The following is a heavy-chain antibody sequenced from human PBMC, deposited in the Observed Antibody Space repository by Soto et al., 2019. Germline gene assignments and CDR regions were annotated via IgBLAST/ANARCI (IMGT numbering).Heavy chain of an antibody. V-gene: IGHV4-59*01. D-gene: IGHD3-3*01. J-gene: IGHJ6*02. Sequence: SETLSLTCTVSGGSISSYYWSWIRQPPGKGLEWIGYIYYSGSTNYNPSLKSRVPISVDTSKNQFSLKRSSVTAADTAVSYCGRARDDYDFWSGPSYGMDVWGQGATVTIAS. CDR2: IYYSGST. CDR1: GGSISSYY. CDR3: GRARDDYDFWSGPSYGMDV.